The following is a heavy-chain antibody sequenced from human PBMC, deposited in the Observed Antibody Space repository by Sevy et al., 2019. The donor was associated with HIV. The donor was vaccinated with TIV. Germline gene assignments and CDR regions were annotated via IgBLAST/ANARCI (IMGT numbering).Heavy chain of an antibody. CDR3: ARGGVLEWPLGPFDY. CDR1: GFTFSDYS. Sequence: GGSLRLSCAASGFTFSDYSMHWVRQAPGKGLEWVANINQDGSERYYVDSVKGRFTISRDNAKNSLYLQMNSLRGEDTAVFFCARGGVLEWPLGPFDYWGQGTLVTVSS. CDR2: INQDGSER. J-gene: IGHJ4*02. V-gene: IGHV3-7*03. D-gene: IGHD3-3*01.